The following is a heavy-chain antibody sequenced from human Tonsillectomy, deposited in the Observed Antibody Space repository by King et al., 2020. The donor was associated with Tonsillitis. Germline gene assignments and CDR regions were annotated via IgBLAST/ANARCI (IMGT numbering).Heavy chain of an antibody. CDR1: GGTFSSYA. D-gene: IGHD5-18*01. Sequence: VQLVESGAEVKKPGSSVKVSCKASGGTFSSYAISWVRQAPGQGLEWMGGIIPIFGTANYAQKFQGRVTITADESTSTAYMELSSLRSEDTAVYYCARDPGYSYGPDYYYYYMDVWGKGTTVTVSS. V-gene: IGHV1-69*01. CDR3: ARDPGYSYGPDYYYYYMDV. J-gene: IGHJ6*03. CDR2: IIPIFGTA.